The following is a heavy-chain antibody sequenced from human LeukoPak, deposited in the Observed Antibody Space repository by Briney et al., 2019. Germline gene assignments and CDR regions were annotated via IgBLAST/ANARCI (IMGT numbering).Heavy chain of an antibody. V-gene: IGHV3-23*01. CDR1: GFTFSSYG. Sequence: GGTLRLSCAASGFTFSSYGMSWVRQAPGKGLEWVSAISGSGGSTYHADSVKGRFTISRDNSKNTLFLLMNSLRAEDTAVYYCAKNGGVPAAMYEVDYFDYWGQGTLVTVSS. CDR2: ISGSGGST. D-gene: IGHD2-2*01. CDR3: AKNGGVPAAMYEVDYFDY. J-gene: IGHJ4*02.